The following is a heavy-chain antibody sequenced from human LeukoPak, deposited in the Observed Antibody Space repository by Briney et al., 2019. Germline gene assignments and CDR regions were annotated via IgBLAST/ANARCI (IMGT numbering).Heavy chain of an antibody. J-gene: IGHJ4*02. CDR2: INHSGST. CDR1: GGSFSGYY. V-gene: IGHV4-34*01. CDR3: ARDVLLWFGELLEGDY. Sequence: SETLSLTCAVYGGSFSGYYWSWIRQPPGKGLEWIGEINHSGSTNYNPSLKSRVTISVDTSKNQFSLKLSSVTAADTAVYYCARDVLLWFGELLEGDYWGQGTLVTVSS. D-gene: IGHD3-10*01.